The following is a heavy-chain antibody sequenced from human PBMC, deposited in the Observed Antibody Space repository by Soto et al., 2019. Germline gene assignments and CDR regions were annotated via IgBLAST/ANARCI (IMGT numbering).Heavy chain of an antibody. CDR3: ARDNSMADIVVLPAVMTVPFDY. V-gene: IGHV1-18*01. CDR1: GYTFTNYG. D-gene: IGHD2-2*01. CDR2: ISAYNGNT. Sequence: ASVKVSCKAYGYTFTNYGLSWVRQAPGQGLEWMGWISAYNGNTNYAQNFQGRVTMTTDTSTSTAYMELRSLRSDDTAVYYCARDNSMADIVVLPAVMTVPFDYWGQGTLVTVSS. J-gene: IGHJ4*02.